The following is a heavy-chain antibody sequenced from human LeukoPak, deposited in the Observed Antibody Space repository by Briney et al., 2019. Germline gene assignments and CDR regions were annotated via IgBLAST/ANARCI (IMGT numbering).Heavy chain of an antibody. D-gene: IGHD6-13*01. V-gene: IGHV1-69*04. CDR1: GGTFSSYA. J-gene: IGHJ4*02. CDR3: ATEMRSSSWYYFDY. Sequence: ASVKVSCKASGGTFSSYAISWVRQAPGQGLEWMGRIIPILGIANYAQKFQGRVTITADKSTSTAYMELSSLRSEDTAVYYCATEMRSSSWYYFDYWGQGTLVTVSS. CDR2: IIPILGIA.